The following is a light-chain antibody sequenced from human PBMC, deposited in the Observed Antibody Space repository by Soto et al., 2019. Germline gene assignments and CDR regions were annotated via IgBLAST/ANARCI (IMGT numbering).Light chain of an antibody. Sequence: DIQLTQSPSFLSASVGDRVTITCRASQSISSWLAWYQQKPGKAPNLLIYKASRLESGVPSRFSGSGSETEFTLTISGLQPGDSATYYCQQYNSYSPTFGQGTKVDIK. CDR2: KAS. J-gene: IGKJ1*01. V-gene: IGKV1-5*03. CDR3: QQYNSYSPT. CDR1: QSISSW.